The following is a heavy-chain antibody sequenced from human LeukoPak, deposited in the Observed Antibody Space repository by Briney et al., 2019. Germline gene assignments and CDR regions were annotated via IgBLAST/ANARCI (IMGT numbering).Heavy chain of an antibody. Sequence: GGSLRFSCAASGFPFSRHAMSWVRQPPGKGLEWVSAISNGKTYYADSVRGRFTISRDDSKNTVYLQMNSLRDEDTALYYCVREAGYCASVCLKSNWFDPWGQGTLVTVSS. V-gene: IGHV3-23*01. J-gene: IGHJ5*02. CDR3: VREAGYCASVCLKSNWFDP. CDR1: GFPFSRHA. D-gene: IGHD2-21*02. CDR2: ISNGKT.